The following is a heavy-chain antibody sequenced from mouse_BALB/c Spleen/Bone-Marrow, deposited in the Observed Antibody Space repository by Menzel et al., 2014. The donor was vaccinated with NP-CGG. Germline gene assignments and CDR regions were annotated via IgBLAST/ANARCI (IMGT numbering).Heavy chain of an antibody. CDR1: GFTFTDYY. CDR3: ARDDYYAMDY. CDR2: IRDKANGYTT. V-gene: IGHV7-3*02. Sequence: EVQLVESGGGLVQPGGSLRLPCATSGFTFTDYYMSWVRQPPGKALEWLGFIRDKANGYTTEYSASVKGRFTISRDNSQSILYLQMNTLRAEDSATYYCARDDYYAMDYWGQGTSATVSS. J-gene: IGHJ4*01.